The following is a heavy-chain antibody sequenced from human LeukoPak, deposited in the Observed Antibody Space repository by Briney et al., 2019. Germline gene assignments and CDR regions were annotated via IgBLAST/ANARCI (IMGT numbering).Heavy chain of an antibody. CDR1: GYTFTGYY. J-gene: IGHJ6*02. D-gene: IGHD2-15*01. V-gene: IGHV1-2*04. CDR2: INPNSGGT. Sequence: ASVNVSCKASGYTFTGYYMHWVRQAPGQGVEWMGWINPNSGGTNYAQKFQGWVTMTRDTCISTAYMELNRLRSDDTAVYYCARSRKRCSGGSCYNYYYYGMDVWGQGTTVTVSS. CDR3: ARSRKRCSGGSCYNYYYYGMDV.